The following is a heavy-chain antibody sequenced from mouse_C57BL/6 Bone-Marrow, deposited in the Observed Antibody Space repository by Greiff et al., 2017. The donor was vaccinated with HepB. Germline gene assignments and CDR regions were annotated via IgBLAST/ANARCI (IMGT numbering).Heavy chain of an antibody. Sequence: VKLQQSGPELVKPGASVKISCKASGYAFSSSWMNWVKQRPGKGLEWIGRIYPGDGDTNYNGKFKGKATLTADKSSSTAYMQLSSLTSEDSAVYFCARFGYRYFDVWGTGTTVTVSS. CDR3: ARFGYRYFDV. D-gene: IGHD3-1*01. CDR2: IYPGDGDT. J-gene: IGHJ1*03. V-gene: IGHV1-82*01. CDR1: GYAFSSSW.